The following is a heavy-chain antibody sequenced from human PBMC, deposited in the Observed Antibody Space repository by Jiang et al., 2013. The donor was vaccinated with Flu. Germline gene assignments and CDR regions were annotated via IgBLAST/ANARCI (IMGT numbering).Heavy chain of an antibody. CDR1: GSYY. V-gene: IGHV4-61*01. J-gene: IGHJ4*02. D-gene: IGHD3-3*01. Sequence: GSYYWSWIRQPPRKGLEWIGYIYYSGSTNYNPSLKSRVTISVDTSKNQFSLKLSSVTAADTAVYYCARGRFLEWLLLDYWGQGTLVTVSS. CDR3: ARGRFLEWLLLDY. CDR2: IYYSGST.